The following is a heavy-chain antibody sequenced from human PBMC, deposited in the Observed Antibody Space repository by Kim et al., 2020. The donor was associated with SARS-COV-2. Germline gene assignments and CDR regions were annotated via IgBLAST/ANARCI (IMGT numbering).Heavy chain of an antibody. CDR2: IYYSGST. D-gene: IGHD3-22*01. V-gene: IGHV4-39*01. CDR3: ARHVGITMIVVVIRGWFDP. Sequence: SETLSLTCTVSGGSISSSSYYWGWIRQPPGKGLEWIGSIYYSGSTYYNPSLKSRVTISVDTSKNQFSLKLSSVTAADTAAYYCARHVGITMIVVVIRGWFDPWGQGTLVTVSS. CDR1: GGSISSSSYY. J-gene: IGHJ5*02.